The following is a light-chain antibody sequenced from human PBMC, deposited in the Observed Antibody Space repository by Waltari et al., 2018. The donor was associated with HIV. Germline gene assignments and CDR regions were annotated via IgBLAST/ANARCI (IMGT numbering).Light chain of an antibody. Sequence: HSVLTQPPSVSAAPGQKVTISCSGSSSNIGNNYVSWYQQFPGPAPKLLIYDHNKRPAGIPDRFSVTKSGTSATLGSTGLQTGDEAGYYCGAWDSGLSAWVFGGGTKLTVL. V-gene: IGLV1-51*01. CDR1: SSNIGNNY. J-gene: IGLJ3*02. CDR2: DHN. CDR3: GAWDSGLSAWV.